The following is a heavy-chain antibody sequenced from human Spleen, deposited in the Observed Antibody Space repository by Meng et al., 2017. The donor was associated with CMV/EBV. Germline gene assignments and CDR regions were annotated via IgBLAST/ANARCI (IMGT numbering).Heavy chain of an antibody. J-gene: IGHJ5*02. CDR1: GYKFRYHW. CDR3: ARRAGP. V-gene: IGHV5-51*01. CDR2: IYPGDSDT. Sequence: KVSCKASGYKFRYHWIGWVRQMPGKGLEFMGIIYPGDSDTTYSPSFQGQVTISVDMSISTAYLQWNNLKASDTAMYYCARRAGPWGQGTLVTVSS.